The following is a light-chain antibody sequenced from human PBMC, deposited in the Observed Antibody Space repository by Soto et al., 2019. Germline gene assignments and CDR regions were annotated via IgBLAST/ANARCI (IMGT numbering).Light chain of an antibody. CDR3: QHYHILPMFT. J-gene: IGKJ2*01. CDR1: QDIGNY. Sequence: DIQLTQSPSSLSASVGDRVTITCQASQDIGNYLTWYQHKPGKPPKMVIYDASTLEAGVTSRFSVSGFGTDITFTISRLQTLDASTYFCQHYHILPMFTFVLGTRLDI. V-gene: IGKV1-33*01. CDR2: DAS.